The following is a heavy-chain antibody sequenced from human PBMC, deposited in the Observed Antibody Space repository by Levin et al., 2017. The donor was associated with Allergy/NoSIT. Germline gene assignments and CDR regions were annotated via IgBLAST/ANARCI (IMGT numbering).Heavy chain of an antibody. D-gene: IGHD2-15*01. CDR2: ISWNSGSI. J-gene: IGHJ4*02. V-gene: IGHV3-9*01. CDR3: AKDNCSGGSCYPYFDY. CDR1: GFTFDDYA. Sequence: GGSLRLSCAASGFTFDDYAMHWVRQAPGKGLEWVSGISWNSGSIGYADSVKGRFTISRDNAKNSLYLQMNSLRAEDTALYYCAKDNCSGGSCYPYFDYWGQGTLVTVSS.